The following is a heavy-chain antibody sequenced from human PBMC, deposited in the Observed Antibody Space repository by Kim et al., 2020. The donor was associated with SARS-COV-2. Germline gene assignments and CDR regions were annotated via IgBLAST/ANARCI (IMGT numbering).Heavy chain of an antibody. CDR2: IYYSGST. CDR3: ARGSELRYFDWTPQPHFDY. J-gene: IGHJ4*02. D-gene: IGHD3-9*01. V-gene: IGHV4-31*03. Sequence: SETLSLTCTVSGGSISSGGYYWSWIRQHPGKGLEWIGYIYYSGSTYYNPSLKSRVTISVDTSKNQFSLKLSSVTAADTAVYYCARGSELRYFDWTPQPHFDYWGQGTLVTVSS. CDR1: GGSISSGGYY.